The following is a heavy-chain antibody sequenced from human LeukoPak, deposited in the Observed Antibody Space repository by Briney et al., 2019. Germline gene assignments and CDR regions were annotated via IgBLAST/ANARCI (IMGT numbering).Heavy chain of an antibody. Sequence: GASVKVSCKASGGTFSSYAISWVRQAPGQGLEWMGIINPSGGSTSYAQKFQGRVTMTRDMSTSTVYMELSSLRSEDTAVYYCARTSMTTVTRPLRYWGQGTLVTVSS. CDR3: ARTSMTTVTRPLRY. D-gene: IGHD4-17*01. CDR1: GGTFSSYA. CDR2: INPSGGST. J-gene: IGHJ4*02. V-gene: IGHV1-46*01.